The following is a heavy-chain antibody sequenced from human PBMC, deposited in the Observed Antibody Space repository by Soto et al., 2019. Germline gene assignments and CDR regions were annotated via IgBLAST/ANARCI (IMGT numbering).Heavy chain of an antibody. D-gene: IGHD6-13*01. V-gene: IGHV3-74*01. CDR3: GRVPAAAAEIGIDH. CDR2: IHDDGSIT. J-gene: IGHJ4*02. Sequence: EVQLVESGGGLVQPGGSLRLSCAASGFTFSSYWMHWVRQAPGKGLVWVARIHDDGSITNYADSVKGRFTISRDNAKNTLYLQMNSLRAEDTAVYYCGRVPAAAAEIGIDHWGQGILVTVSS. CDR1: GFTFSSYW.